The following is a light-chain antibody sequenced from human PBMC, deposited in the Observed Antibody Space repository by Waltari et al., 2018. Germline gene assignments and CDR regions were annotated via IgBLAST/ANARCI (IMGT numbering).Light chain of an antibody. J-gene: IGLJ3*02. CDR2: EVS. Sequence: QSALTQPAAVSGSPGQSITISCTGTSSDIGGYNLVSWYLQYAGKAPKFIIYEVSRWPSGISHRFSGSKSGNTASLTISGLQADDEGDYYCCSYAGSSTWVFGGGTKLTVL. CDR1: SSDIGGYNL. CDR3: CSYAGSSTWV. V-gene: IGLV2-23*02.